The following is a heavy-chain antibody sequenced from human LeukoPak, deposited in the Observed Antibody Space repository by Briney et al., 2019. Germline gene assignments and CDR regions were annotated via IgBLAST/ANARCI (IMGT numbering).Heavy chain of an antibody. CDR3: ARGFREVLDAFDI. D-gene: IGHD3-10*01. Sequence: PSETLSLTCTVSGGSISSSSYYWGWIRQPPGKGLEWIGSIYYSGSTYYNPSLKSRVAMSLDTSKNQFSLKLSSVTAADTAVYYCARGFREVLDAFDIWGQGTMVTVS. CDR2: IYYSGST. CDR1: GGSISSSSYY. V-gene: IGHV4-39*07. J-gene: IGHJ3*02.